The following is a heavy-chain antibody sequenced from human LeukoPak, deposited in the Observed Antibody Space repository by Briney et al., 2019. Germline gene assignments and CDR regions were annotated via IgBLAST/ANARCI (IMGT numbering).Heavy chain of an antibody. V-gene: IGHV4-34*01. CDR3: ARDHMVRGVTTNYYYYGMDV. Sequence: PSETLSLTCAVYGGSFSGYYWSWIRQPPGKGLEWIGEINHSGSTNYNPSLKGRVTISVDTSKNQFSLKLSSVTAADTAVYYCARDHMVRGVTTNYYYYGMDVWGQGTTVTVSS. J-gene: IGHJ6*02. CDR1: GGSFSGYY. CDR2: INHSGST. D-gene: IGHD3-10*01.